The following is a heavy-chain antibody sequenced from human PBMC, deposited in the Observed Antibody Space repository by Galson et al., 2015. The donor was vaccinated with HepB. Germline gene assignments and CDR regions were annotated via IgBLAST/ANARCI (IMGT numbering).Heavy chain of an antibody. D-gene: IGHD3-9*01. CDR1: GFTFSSYE. CDR2: ISSSGSTK. J-gene: IGHJ6*02. V-gene: IGHV3-48*03. CDR3: ARHPDYEILTGYYLYGMDV. Sequence: LRLSCAASGFTFSSYEMNWVRQAPGKGLEWVSSISSSGSTKYYADSVKGRFTISRDNAKDSLYLQMNSLRAEDTAVYNCARHPDYEILTGYYLYGMDVWGQGTTVTVSS.